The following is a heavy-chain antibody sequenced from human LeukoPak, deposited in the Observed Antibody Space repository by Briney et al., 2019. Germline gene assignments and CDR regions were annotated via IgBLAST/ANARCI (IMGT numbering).Heavy chain of an antibody. D-gene: IGHD6-13*01. CDR2: IYYSGST. V-gene: IGHV4-59*01. Sequence: SETLSLTCTVSGGSISSYYWSWIRQPPGKGLEWIGYIYYSGSTNYNPSLKSRVTISVDTSKNQFSLKLSSVTAADTAVYYCARGSSSSWQLDYWGQGTLVTVSS. CDR3: ARGSSSSWQLDY. J-gene: IGHJ4*02. CDR1: GGSISSYY.